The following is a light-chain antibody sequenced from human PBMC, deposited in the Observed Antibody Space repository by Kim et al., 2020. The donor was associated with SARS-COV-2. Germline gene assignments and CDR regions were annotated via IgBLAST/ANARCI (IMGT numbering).Light chain of an antibody. CDR1: SSDVGGYNF. Sequence: GQWITISCTGTSSDVGGYNFVSWYQQHPGKAPKLMIYAVTDRPSGVSNRFSGSKSGNTASLTISGLQAEDEADYYCSSYTSSTAYVFGSGTRVTVL. J-gene: IGLJ1*01. CDR2: AVT. CDR3: SSYTSSTAYV. V-gene: IGLV2-14*03.